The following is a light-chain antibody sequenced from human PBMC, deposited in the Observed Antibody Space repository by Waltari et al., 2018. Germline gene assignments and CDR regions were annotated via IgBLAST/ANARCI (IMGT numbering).Light chain of an antibody. CDR2: EDG. CDR3: GTWDSSLSGAV. CDR1: HPNIWNNH. Sequence: QSVLTQPPSVSAAPGQRVTISCSGGHPNIWNNHVSWYRQFPGTAPELLTYEDGERPSGVPGRFSGSKSGTSATLDITGLQAGDEADYYCGTWDSSLSGAVFGGGTHLTVL. J-gene: IGLJ7*01. V-gene: IGLV1-51*02.